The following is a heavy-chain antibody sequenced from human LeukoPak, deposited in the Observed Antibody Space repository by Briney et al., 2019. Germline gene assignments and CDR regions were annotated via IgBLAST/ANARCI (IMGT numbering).Heavy chain of an antibody. D-gene: IGHD2-15*01. CDR2: IIPFIGKA. Sequence: SVKVSCKASGCTFSSYAISWVRQAPGQGLEWMGGIIPFIGKANYAQKFQGRVTITTDKSTTTAYMELSSLRSDDTAVYYCARGPELEGYDYWGQGTLVTVSS. V-gene: IGHV1-69*10. CDR3: ARGPELEGYDY. J-gene: IGHJ4*02. CDR1: GCTFSSYA.